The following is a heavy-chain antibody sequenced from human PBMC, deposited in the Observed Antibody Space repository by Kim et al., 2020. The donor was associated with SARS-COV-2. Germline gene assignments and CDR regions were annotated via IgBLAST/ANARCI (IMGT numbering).Heavy chain of an antibody. Sequence: SETLSLTCTVSGDSISSSSYYWGWIRQPPGKGLDWIGNIYYGGTTYYNPSLKSRVTISVDASKNQFSLKLTSVTAADTAVFYCARYPVGTSAFDIWGHGTMVTVSS. CDR2: IYYGGTT. CDR3: ARYPVGTSAFDI. J-gene: IGHJ3*02. D-gene: IGHD1-26*01. CDR1: GDSISSSSYY. V-gene: IGHV4-39*01.